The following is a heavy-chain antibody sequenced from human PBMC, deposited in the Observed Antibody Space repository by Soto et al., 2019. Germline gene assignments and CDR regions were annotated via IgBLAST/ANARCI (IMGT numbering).Heavy chain of an antibody. CDR1: GYTFTSSP. CDR3: ATPSPLCDGGSGGCEFKN. D-gene: IGHD2-21*01. CDR2: INAANGNT. V-gene: IGHV1-3*01. J-gene: IGHJ1*01. Sequence: QVQLVQSGDEVKKPGASVKVSCKASGYTFTSSPIHWVRQAPGQRLEWMGWINAANGNTKYSPSFQGRVTITRDTFASTAYMEVSSLRSEDTAVYDCATPSPLCDGGSGGCEFKNWGQCTLVTVSS.